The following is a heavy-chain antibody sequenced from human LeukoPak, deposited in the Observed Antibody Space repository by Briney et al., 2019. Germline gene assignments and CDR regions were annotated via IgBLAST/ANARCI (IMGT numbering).Heavy chain of an antibody. CDR3: ARDKLDDSSGYGTFDS. V-gene: IGHV7-4-1*02. CDR1: GYTFTSYA. J-gene: IGHJ5*01. CDR2: INTNIENP. Sequence: GASVKVSCKASGYTFTSYALNWVRQAPGQGLEWMGWINTNIENPTYAQGFTGRFVFSLDTSVSTAYLQISSLKAEDTAVYYCARDKLDDSSGYGTFDSWGQGTLVTVSS. D-gene: IGHD3-22*01.